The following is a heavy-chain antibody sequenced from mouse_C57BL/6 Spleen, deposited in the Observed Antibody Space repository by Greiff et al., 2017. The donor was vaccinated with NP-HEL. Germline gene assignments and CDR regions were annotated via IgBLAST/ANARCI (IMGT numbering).Heavy chain of an antibody. D-gene: IGHD1-1*01. V-gene: IGHV1-36*01. J-gene: IGHJ3*01. CDR2: VYPYNGGT. CDR3: AGYYYGSSYLFAY. Sequence: EVQLQQSGPVLVKPGPSVKISCKASGFTFTDYYMHWVKQSHGKSLEWIGLVYPYNGGTSYNQKFKGKATLTVDTSSSTADMELTSLTSEDSAVYYCAGYYYGSSYLFAYWGQGTRVTVSA. CDR1: GFTFTDYY.